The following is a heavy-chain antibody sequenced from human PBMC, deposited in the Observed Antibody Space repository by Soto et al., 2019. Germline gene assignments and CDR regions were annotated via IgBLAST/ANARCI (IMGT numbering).Heavy chain of an antibody. CDR2: IYYSGST. J-gene: IGHJ4*02. D-gene: IGHD3-10*01. Sequence: QVHLQESGPGLVKPSETLSLTCTVAGGSISSYYWSWIRQPPGKGLEWIGYIYYSGSTNYNPSLKSRVTIAVDTSKNQFSLKLNSMTDADTAVYYCARHNYGSGSTYFDYWGQGTLVTVSS. CDR3: ARHNYGSGSTYFDY. V-gene: IGHV4-59*08. CDR1: GGSISSYY.